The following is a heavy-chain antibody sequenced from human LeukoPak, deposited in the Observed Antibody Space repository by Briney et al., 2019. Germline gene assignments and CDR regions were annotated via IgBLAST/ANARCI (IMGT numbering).Heavy chain of an antibody. CDR1: GGSISSSSYY. D-gene: IGHD3-22*01. CDR3: ARPPQWYYDSSGYLEVVDY. J-gene: IGHJ4*02. V-gene: IGHV4-39*01. CDR2: IYYSGST. Sequence: SETLSLTCTVSGGSISSSSYYWGWIRQPPGKGLEWIWSIYYSGSTYYNPSLKSRVTISVDTSKNQFSLKLSSVTAADTAVYYCARPPQWYYDSSGYLEVVDYWGQGTLVTVSS.